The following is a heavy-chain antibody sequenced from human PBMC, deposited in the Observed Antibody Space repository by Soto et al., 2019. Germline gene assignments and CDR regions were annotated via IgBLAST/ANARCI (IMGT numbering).Heavy chain of an antibody. D-gene: IGHD3-10*01. J-gene: IGHJ4*02. Sequence: EVQLLESGGNLVQPGGSLRLSCAASGFTFSSYAMSWVRQAPGKGLEWVSTVGVSGATTYYTDSVKGRFTISRDNSNNTLFLQMPSRRAEDTAIYYWAKFRAGLGSQTDSWGQGTLVTVSS. CDR3: AKFRAGLGSQTDS. V-gene: IGHV3-23*01. CDR2: VGVSGATT. CDR1: GFTFSSYA.